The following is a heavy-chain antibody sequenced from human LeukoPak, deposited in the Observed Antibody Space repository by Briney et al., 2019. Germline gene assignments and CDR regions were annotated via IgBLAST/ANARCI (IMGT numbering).Heavy chain of an antibody. CDR2: ISAYNGNT. CDR3: ARVHYDFWSGQPEYYGSGSYYGY. Sequence: ASVKVSCKASGYTFTSYGISWVRQAPGQGLEWMGWISAYNGNTNYAQKLQGRVTMTTDTSTSTAYMELRSLRSDDTAVYYCARVHYDFWSGQPEYYGSGSYYGYWGQGTLVTVSS. J-gene: IGHJ4*02. V-gene: IGHV1-18*01. D-gene: IGHD3-10*01. CDR1: GYTFTSYG.